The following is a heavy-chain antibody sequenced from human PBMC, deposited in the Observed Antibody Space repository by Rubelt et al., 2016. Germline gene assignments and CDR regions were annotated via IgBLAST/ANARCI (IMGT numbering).Heavy chain of an antibody. V-gene: IGHV4-31*03. Sequence: GQLQESGPGLVKPSQTQSLTCTVSGGSISSGGYYWSWIRQHPGKGLEWIGYIYYSGSTYYNPSLKSRVTISVDTSKNQFSLKLSSVTAADTAVYYCARQEVGATSWFDPWGQGTLVTVSS. CDR1: GGSISSGGYY. J-gene: IGHJ5*02. CDR3: ARQEVGATSWFDP. D-gene: IGHD1-26*01. CDR2: IYYSGST.